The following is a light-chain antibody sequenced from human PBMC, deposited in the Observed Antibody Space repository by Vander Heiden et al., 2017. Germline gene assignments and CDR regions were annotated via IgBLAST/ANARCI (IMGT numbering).Light chain of an antibody. CDR1: SGSVSTNYY. J-gene: IGLJ2*01. Sequence: QTVVTQEPSFSVSPGGTVTLTCGLRSGSVSTNYYPSWYQQNPGQAPRTLIYRTNTRPSGVPDRFSGSILGNTAALTITGAQADDESDYYCVLYMGSGISVFGGGTKLTVL. V-gene: IGLV8-61*01. CDR3: VLYMGSGISV. CDR2: RTN.